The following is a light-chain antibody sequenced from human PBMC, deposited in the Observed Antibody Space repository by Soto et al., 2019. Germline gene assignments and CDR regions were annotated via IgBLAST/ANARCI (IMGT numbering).Light chain of an antibody. J-gene: IGKJ3*01. V-gene: IGKV1-39*01. CDR1: QSISSY. CDR3: QQSYSTLSFT. CDR2: AAS. Sequence: DIQMTQSPSSLSASVGDRVTITCRASQSISSYLNWYQQKPGKAPKLLIYAASSLQSGVPSRFSGSGSGTDFTLTISSLQPEDFATYYCQQSYSTLSFTFGPGNKVDIK.